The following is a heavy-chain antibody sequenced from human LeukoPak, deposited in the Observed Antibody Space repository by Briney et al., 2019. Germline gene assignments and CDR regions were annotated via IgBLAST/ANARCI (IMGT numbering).Heavy chain of an antibody. CDR1: GYTFTSYG. Sequence: ASVTVSCTASGYTFTSYGISWVRQAPGQGLEWMGWISAYNGNTNYAQKLQGRVTMTTDTSTSTAYMELRSLRSDDTAVYYCARVPVTYYDFWGGYYTDYWGQGTLVTVSS. CDR2: ISAYNGNT. D-gene: IGHD3-3*01. J-gene: IGHJ4*02. CDR3: ARVPVTYYDFWGGYYTDY. V-gene: IGHV1-18*01.